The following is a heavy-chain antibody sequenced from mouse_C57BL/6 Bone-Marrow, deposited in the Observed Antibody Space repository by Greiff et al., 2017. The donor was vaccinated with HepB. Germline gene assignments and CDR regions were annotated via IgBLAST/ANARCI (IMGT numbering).Heavy chain of an antibody. J-gene: IGHJ2*01. D-gene: IGHD1-1*01. CDR3: TTYGSSYPYVDY. CDR1: GFNIKDDY. Sequence: VQLQQSGAELVRPGASVKLSCTASGFNIKDDYMHWVKQRPEQGLEWIGWIYPENGDTEYAPKFQGKATITADTSSNTAYLQLSSLTSEDTAVYYCTTYGSSYPYVDYWGQGTTLTVSS. CDR2: IYPENGDT. V-gene: IGHV14-4*01.